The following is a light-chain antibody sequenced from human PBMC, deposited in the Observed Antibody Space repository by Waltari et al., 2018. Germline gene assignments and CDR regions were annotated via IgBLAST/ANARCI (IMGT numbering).Light chain of an antibody. CDR1: QYVSTY. J-gene: IGKJ2*01. V-gene: IGKV1-39*01. CDR2: AAS. Sequence: DIQVNKFPSFLAPFVGHRVINTCRASQYVSTYLNWYQLKPGKAPELLIYAASTLQAGVPSRFSGSGSRTDFTLTISSLQPEDFATYYCEQTYDTPPTFGQGTRLEIK. CDR3: EQTYDTPPT.